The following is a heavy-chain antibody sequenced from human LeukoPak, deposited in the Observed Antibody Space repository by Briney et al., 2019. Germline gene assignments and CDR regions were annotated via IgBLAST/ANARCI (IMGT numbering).Heavy chain of an antibody. CDR3: ATSSSSWYFRFDP. Sequence: SQTLSLTCATSGDSVTSNSAAWHWIRQSPSRGLEWLGRTYYRSKWYNDYAVSVKSRITINPDTSKNQFSLQLNSVTPEDTAVYYCATSSSSWYFRFDPWGQGTLVTVSS. J-gene: IGHJ5*02. CDR1: GDSVTSNSAA. V-gene: IGHV6-1*01. CDR2: TYYRSKWYN. D-gene: IGHD6-13*01.